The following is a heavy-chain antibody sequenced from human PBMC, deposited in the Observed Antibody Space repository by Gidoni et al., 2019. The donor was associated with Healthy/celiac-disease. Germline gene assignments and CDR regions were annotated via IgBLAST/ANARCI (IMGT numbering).Heavy chain of an antibody. CDR2: ISYDGSNK. Sequence: QLQLVESGGGVVQPGRSLGLSCAPSAFTFSSYGMHWVRQAPGKGLEWVAVISYDGSNKYYADSVKGRFTISRDNSKNTLYLQMNSLRAEDTAVYYCAKGELVYAIPSQENQNGMDVWGQGTTVTVSS. CDR3: AKGELVYAIPSQENQNGMDV. D-gene: IGHD2-8*01. V-gene: IGHV3-30*18. CDR1: AFTFSSYG. J-gene: IGHJ6*02.